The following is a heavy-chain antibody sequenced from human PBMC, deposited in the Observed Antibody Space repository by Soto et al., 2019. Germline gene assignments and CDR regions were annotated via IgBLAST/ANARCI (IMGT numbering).Heavy chain of an antibody. D-gene: IGHD5-18*01. Sequence: ASVKVSCKASGYTFTNYGISWVRQAPGQGLEWMGWISAYNGNTNYAQKLQGRVTMTTDTSTSTAYMELRSLRSDDTAVYYCARGSGYSPHRTYYYYMDVWGKGTTVTV. J-gene: IGHJ6*03. V-gene: IGHV1-18*01. CDR1: GYTFTNYG. CDR2: ISAYNGNT. CDR3: ARGSGYSPHRTYYYYMDV.